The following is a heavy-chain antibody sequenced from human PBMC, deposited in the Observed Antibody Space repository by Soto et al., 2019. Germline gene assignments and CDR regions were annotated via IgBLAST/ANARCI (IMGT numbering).Heavy chain of an antibody. D-gene: IGHD6-19*01. Sequence: SETLSLTCTVSGGSISSSSYYWGWIRQPPGKGLEWIGSIYYSGSTYYNPSLKNRVTISVDTSKNQFSLKLSSVTAADTAVYYCARGGWHYYYYGMDVWGQGTTVTVSS. CDR3: ARGGWHYYYYGMDV. V-gene: IGHV4-39*01. CDR2: IYYSGST. J-gene: IGHJ6*02. CDR1: GGSISSSSYY.